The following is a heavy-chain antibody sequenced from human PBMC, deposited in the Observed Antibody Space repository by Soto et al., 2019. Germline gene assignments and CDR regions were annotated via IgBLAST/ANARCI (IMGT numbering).Heavy chain of an antibody. CDR3: TRGYWSVGSCAFDI. J-gene: IGHJ3*02. V-gene: IGHV3-9*01. Sequence: EEQLVESGGALVQPGRSLRLSCAASGFTFDDYAMHWVRQAPGKGLEWVSFITWNGGSVGYADSLKGRFTISRDNAKNSLYLQLSSLRTEDTAFYYCTRGYWSVGSCAFDIWGQGTRVTVSS. D-gene: IGHD2-15*01. CDR1: GFTFDDYA. CDR2: ITWNGGSV.